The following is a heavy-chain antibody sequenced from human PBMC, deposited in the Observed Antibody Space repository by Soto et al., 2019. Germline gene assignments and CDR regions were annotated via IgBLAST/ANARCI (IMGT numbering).Heavy chain of an antibody. CDR1: GFPFSSYS. V-gene: IGHV3-48*02. Sequence: PGGSQSLSCAASGFPFSSYSMNWVRQAPGKGLEWVSYISSSSSTIYYADSVKGRFTTSRDNAKNSLYLQMNSLRDEDTAVYYCARPEYSSSSYGMDVWGQGTTVTVSS. CDR3: ARPEYSSSSYGMDV. J-gene: IGHJ6*02. D-gene: IGHD6-6*01. CDR2: ISSSSSTI.